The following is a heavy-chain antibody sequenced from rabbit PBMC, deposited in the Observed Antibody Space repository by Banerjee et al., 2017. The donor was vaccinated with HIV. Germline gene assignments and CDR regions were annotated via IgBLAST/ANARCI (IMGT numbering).Heavy chain of an antibody. J-gene: IGHJ4*01. CDR3: AIVVLVVVIILLAFNL. CDR1: GIDFSSYYY. Sequence: QEQLVVSGGGLVTLGGSLELSCEASGIDFSSYYYMCWVRHAPGKGLEWFACIYPDYGSTDYASWVNGRFSISLDNAQSTVFLQMTSLTAADTATHFCAIVVLVVVIILLAFNLWGQGTLVTDS. CDR2: IYPDYGST. V-gene: IGHV1S43*01. D-gene: IGHD1-1*01.